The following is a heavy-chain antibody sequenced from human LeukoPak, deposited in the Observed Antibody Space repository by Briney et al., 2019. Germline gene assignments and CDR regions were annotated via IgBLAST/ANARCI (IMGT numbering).Heavy chain of an antibody. Sequence: GGSLRLSCAASGFTLSTSWMTWVRQAPGKGLEWVTNINRAGSQTDYMDSVKGRFTISRDSANDVLYLQMNSLRVEDTAVYYCARGGLTAGFDYWGQGTLVTVSS. CDR2: INRAGSQT. J-gene: IGHJ4*02. CDR1: GFTLSTSW. V-gene: IGHV3-7*01. D-gene: IGHD3-10*01. CDR3: ARGGLTAGFDY.